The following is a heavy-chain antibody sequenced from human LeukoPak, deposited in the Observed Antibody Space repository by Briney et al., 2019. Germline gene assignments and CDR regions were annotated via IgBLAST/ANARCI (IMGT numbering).Heavy chain of an antibody. D-gene: IGHD6-13*01. Sequence: PSETLSLTCAVYGGSFSGYYWSWIRQAPGKGLEWIGEINHSGSTNYNPSLKSRVTISVDTSKNQFSLKLSSVTAADTAVYYCARGLIAAAGTPSNDYWGQGTLVTVSS. CDR3: ARGLIAAAGTPSNDY. J-gene: IGHJ4*02. CDR1: GGSFSGYY. CDR2: INHSGST. V-gene: IGHV4-34*01.